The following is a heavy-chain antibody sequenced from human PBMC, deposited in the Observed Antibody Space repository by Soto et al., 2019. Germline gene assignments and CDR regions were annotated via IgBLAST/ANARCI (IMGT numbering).Heavy chain of an antibody. V-gene: IGHV3-30-3*01. CDR3: ARDEREEEPFGIDY. CDR1: GFTFSSYA. CDR2: ISYDGSNK. J-gene: IGHJ4*02. D-gene: IGHD1-26*01. Sequence: EGSLRLSCAASGFTFSSYAMHWVRQAPGKGLEWVAVISYDGSNKYYADSVKGRFTISRDNSKNTLYLQMNSLRAEDTAVYYCARDEREEEPFGIDYWGQGTLVTVSS.